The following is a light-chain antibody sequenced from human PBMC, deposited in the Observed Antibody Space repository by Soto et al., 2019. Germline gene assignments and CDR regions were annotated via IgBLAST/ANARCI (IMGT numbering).Light chain of an antibody. CDR1: SSNIGSNT. CDR3: ASRDDSLRGLE. V-gene: IGLV1-44*01. J-gene: IGLJ2*01. CDR2: NNS. Sequence: QSVLTQPPSASGTPGQMVTISCSGSSSNIGSNTVNWYQQLPGMAPKLLIYNNSQRPSEVPDRYSGSKSGTSASLSISGLQSEDEADYYCASRDDSLRGLEFGGGTKLTVL.